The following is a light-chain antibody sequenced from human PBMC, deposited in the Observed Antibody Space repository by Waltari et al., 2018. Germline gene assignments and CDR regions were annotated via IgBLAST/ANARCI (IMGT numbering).Light chain of an antibody. Sequence: SYELTQPPSVSVSPGQTARITCSGDALPKTYAYWYQQKSGQAPVLVIYEDTKRPSGIPERFSGSSSGTMATLTVSGAQVEDEAAYYCYSTDSSGNHWVFGGGTKLTVL. V-gene: IGLV3-10*01. CDR2: EDT. CDR1: ALPKTY. CDR3: YSTDSSGNHWV. J-gene: IGLJ3*02.